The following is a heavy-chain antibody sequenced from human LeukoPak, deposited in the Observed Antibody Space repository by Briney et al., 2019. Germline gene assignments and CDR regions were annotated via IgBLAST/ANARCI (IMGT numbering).Heavy chain of an antibody. Sequence: SVKVSCKASGGTFSSYAISWVRQAPGQGLEWMGRIIPILGIANYAQKFQGRVTITADKSTSTAYMELSSLRSEDTAVYYCAILGELSLSTYGYWGQGTLVTVSS. CDR2: IIPILGIA. CDR1: GGTFSSYA. J-gene: IGHJ4*02. D-gene: IGHD3-16*02. V-gene: IGHV1-69*04. CDR3: AILGELSLSTYGY.